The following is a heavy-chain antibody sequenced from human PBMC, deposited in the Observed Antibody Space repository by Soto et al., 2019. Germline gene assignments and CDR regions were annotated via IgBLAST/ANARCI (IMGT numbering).Heavy chain of an antibody. CDR2: INGDGRTT. V-gene: IGHV3-74*01. Sequence: EVQLVESGGGLVQPGGSLRLSCAASGFTFSNYWMHWVRQAPGKGLGWVSRINGDGRTTIYADSVKGRFTISRDNAKNTLYLQMNSLRAEDTAVYYCARAGLGYCTSTSCHPGFDIWGQGTMVTVSS. CDR1: GFTFSNYW. J-gene: IGHJ3*02. D-gene: IGHD2-2*01. CDR3: ARAGLGYCTSTSCHPGFDI.